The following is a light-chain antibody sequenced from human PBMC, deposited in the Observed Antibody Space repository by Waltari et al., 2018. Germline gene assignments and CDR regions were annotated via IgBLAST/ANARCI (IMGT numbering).Light chain of an antibody. V-gene: IGLV2-23*01. CDR3: CSYAGSTTYV. CDR1: SSDVGSYNL. J-gene: IGLJ1*01. CDR2: EGS. Sequence: QSALTQPASVSGSPGQSITISCPGTSSDVGSYNLFSWYQQHPGKAPKLMIHEGSKRPSGVSNRFSGSKSGNTASLTISGLQAEDEADYYCCSYAGSTTYVFGTGTKVTVL.